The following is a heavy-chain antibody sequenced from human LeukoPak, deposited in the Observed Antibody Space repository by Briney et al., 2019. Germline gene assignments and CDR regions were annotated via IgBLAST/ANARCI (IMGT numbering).Heavy chain of an antibody. CDR2: ISDSGGST. V-gene: IGHV3-23*01. CDR1: GITLSNYG. D-gene: IGHD3/OR15-3a*01. Sequence: GGSLRLSCAVSGITLSNYGLSWARQAPGKGLEWVAGISDSGGSTKYADSVKGRFTISRDNPKSTLFLQMNSLRADDTAVYFCAKRGVVIRVFLVGFHKEAYYFESWGQGALVTVSS. J-gene: IGHJ4*02. CDR3: AKRGVVIRVFLVGFHKEAYYFES.